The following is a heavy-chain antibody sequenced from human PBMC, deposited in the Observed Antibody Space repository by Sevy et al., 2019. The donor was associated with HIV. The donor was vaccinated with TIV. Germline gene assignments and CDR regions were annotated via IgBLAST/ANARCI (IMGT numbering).Heavy chain of an antibody. V-gene: IGHV3-30*03. CDR1: GFTFSDHG. J-gene: IGHJ6*02. CDR2: ISFDGCVK. CDR3: AREYSWGDYGMDV. D-gene: IGHD3-10*01. Sequence: GGSLRLSCEASGFTFSDHGMNWVRQAPGKGLEWLALISFDGCVKYYADSVKGRFTISRDNSKNMLYLQTTGLGVEDTAVYYCAREYSWGDYGMDVWGQGTTVTVSS.